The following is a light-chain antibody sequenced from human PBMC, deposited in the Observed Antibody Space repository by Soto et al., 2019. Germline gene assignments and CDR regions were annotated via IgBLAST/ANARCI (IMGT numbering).Light chain of an antibody. CDR3: QQLNSAPFT. V-gene: IGKV3-11*01. CDR1: QTISTY. Sequence: EIVLTQSPATLSLSPGERATLSCRASQTISTYLAWYQQKPGQAPRLLIYDASNRATGIPARFSGSGSGTDFTLTISSLQPEDFATYYCQQLNSAPFTFGGGTKVDIK. J-gene: IGKJ4*01. CDR2: DAS.